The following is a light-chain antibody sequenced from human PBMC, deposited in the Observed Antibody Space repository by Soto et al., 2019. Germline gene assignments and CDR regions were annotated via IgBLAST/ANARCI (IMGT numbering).Light chain of an antibody. CDR1: QNVGNN. J-gene: IGKJ1*01. CDR2: GAS. Sequence: IVMTQSPATPSPSPGDRATLPCRPSQNVGNNLVWYQQKPGQAPRLLIYGASSRATGIPDRFSGSGSGTDFTLTISSLEPEDFAVYYCQQYGRSPTTFGQGTKVDI. V-gene: IGKV3-20*01. CDR3: QQYGRSPTT.